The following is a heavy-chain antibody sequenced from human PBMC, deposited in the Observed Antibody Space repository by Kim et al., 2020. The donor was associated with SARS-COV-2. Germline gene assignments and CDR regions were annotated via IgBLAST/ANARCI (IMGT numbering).Heavy chain of an antibody. CDR1: GFTFSSYG. J-gene: IGHJ6*02. Sequence: GGSLRLSCAASGFTFSSYGMHWVRQAPGKGLEWVAVISYDGSNKYYADSMKGRFTISRDNSKNTLYLQMNSLRAEDTAVYYCAKASMDVWGQGTTVTVSS. CDR3: AKASMDV. V-gene: IGHV3-30*18. CDR2: ISYDGSNK.